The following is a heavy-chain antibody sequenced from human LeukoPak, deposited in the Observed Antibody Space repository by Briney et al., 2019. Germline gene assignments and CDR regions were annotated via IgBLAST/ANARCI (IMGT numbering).Heavy chain of an antibody. CDR1: GLTLNMYW. CDR3: VTRRCSFPPCYAASFQGSDY. Sequence: GGSLRLSCEASGLTLNMYWLTWVRQAPGKGLEWVANIKQDGTEKNYVDSVKGRFTISRDNTKNSLYLQMNNLRDEDTAVYHCVTRRCSFPPCYAASFQGSDYWGQGTGVTVSS. V-gene: IGHV3-7*03. J-gene: IGHJ4*02. D-gene: IGHD2-2*01. CDR2: IKQDGTEK.